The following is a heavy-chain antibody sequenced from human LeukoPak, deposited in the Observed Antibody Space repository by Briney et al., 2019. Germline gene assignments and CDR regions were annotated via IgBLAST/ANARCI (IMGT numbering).Heavy chain of an antibody. D-gene: IGHD5-18*01. CDR3: AKGSGYTYGRFIFDY. Sequence: PGGSLRLSCAASGFTFDDYAMHWVRQAPGKGLEWVSLISGDGGGTYYADSVKGRFTISRDNSKNSLYLQMNSLRTEDTALYYCAKGSGYTYGRFIFDYWGQGTLVTVSS. J-gene: IGHJ4*02. CDR1: GFTFDDYA. CDR2: ISGDGGGT. V-gene: IGHV3-43*02.